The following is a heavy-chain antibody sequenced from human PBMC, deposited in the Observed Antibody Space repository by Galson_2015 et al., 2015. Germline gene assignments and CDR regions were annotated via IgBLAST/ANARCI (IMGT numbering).Heavy chain of an antibody. Sequence: SETLSLTCTVSGYSISSGYYWGWIRQPPGKGLEWIGSIYHSGTTNYTPSLKSRFTISVDTSKNQFSLKLSSVTAADTAVYYCARDVRDFWSGYYFDYWGQGTLVTVSS. J-gene: IGHJ4*02. CDR2: IYHSGTT. CDR3: ARDVRDFWSGYYFDY. CDR1: GYSISSGYY. V-gene: IGHV4-38-2*02. D-gene: IGHD3-3*01.